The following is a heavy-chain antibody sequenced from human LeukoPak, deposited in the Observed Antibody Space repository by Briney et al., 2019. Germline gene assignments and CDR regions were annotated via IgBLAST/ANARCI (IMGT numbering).Heavy chain of an antibody. Sequence: GGSLRLSCAASGFTFSSYDMSWVRQAPGKGLEWVSSVSGGGGSTDYADSVKGRFTISRDNSKNTLYLQMNSVRAGDTAVYYCAKGAPLYFFDYWGQGTLDTVSS. CDR3: AKGAPLYFFDY. CDR1: GFTFSSYD. CDR2: VSGGGGST. J-gene: IGHJ4*02. V-gene: IGHV3-23*01.